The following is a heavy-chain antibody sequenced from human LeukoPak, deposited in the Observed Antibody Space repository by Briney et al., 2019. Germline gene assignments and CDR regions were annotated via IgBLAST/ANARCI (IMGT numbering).Heavy chain of an antibody. Sequence: GASLKVSCKASGYTFTSYDINWGRQATGQGREWMGWMNPNSGNTGYAQKLQSRVTITRDTTISTAYMELSSLRSEDTAVYYCARGTLNGAHWGQGTLVTVSS. J-gene: IGHJ4*02. CDR2: MNPNSGNT. V-gene: IGHV1-8*01. D-gene: IGHD1-26*01. CDR1: GYTFTSYD. CDR3: ARGTLNGAH.